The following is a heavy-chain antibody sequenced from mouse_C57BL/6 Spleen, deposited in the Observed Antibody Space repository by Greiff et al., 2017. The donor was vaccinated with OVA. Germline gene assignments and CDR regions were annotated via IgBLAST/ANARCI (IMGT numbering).Heavy chain of an antibody. CDR3: ARHGDYGEVPYYFDY. Sequence: EVKLMESGGDLVKPGGSLKLSCAASGFTFSSYGMSWVRQTPDKRLEWVATISSGGSYTYYPDSVKGRFTISRDNAKNTLYLQMSSLKSEDTAMYYCARHGDYGEVPYYFDYWGQGTTLTVSS. CDR1: GFTFSSYG. J-gene: IGHJ2*01. V-gene: IGHV5-6*01. D-gene: IGHD2-13*01. CDR2: ISSGGSYT.